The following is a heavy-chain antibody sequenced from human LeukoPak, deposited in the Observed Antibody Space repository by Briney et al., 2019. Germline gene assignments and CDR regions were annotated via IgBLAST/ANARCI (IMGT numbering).Heavy chain of an antibody. J-gene: IGHJ3*02. V-gene: IGHV3-7*04. D-gene: IGHD2-2*01. CDR1: GFTFSNYW. CDR3: ARVDQQGAFDI. CDR2: IKQDGSEK. Sequence: PGGSLRLSCVASGFTFSNYWLTWVRQAPGKGLECVANIKQDGSEKSYVDSVKGRFTISRDNAKNSVYLQMNSLRVEDTAVYYCARVDQQGAFDIWGQGTMVTVSS.